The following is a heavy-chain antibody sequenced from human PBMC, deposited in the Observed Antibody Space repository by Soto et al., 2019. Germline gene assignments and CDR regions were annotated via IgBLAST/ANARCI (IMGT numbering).Heavy chain of an antibody. J-gene: IGHJ3*02. CDR2: IYYSGST. Sequence: SETLSLTCTVSGGSINDFYWSWIRQPPGKGLEWIGYIYYSGSTYYNPSLKSRVTISVDTSKNQFSLKLSSVTAADTAVYYCARGWMTYYYDSSGYYDAFDIWGQGTMVTVSS. CDR1: GGSINDFY. D-gene: IGHD3-22*01. V-gene: IGHV4-59*08. CDR3: ARGWMTYYYDSSGYYDAFDI.